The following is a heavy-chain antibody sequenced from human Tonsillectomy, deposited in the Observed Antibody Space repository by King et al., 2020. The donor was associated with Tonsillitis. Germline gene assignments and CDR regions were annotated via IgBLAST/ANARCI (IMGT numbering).Heavy chain of an antibody. Sequence: VQLVESGGGVVQPGRSLRVSCAASGFIFSNYAVHWVRQAPGKGPEWVAIISYDGRHESYADSVRGRFTISRDNANNTLYLHMNSLRPDDTAVYSCAKDAGFAEASGVYDYWGQGTLVTVSS. CDR2: ISYDGRHE. D-gene: IGHD6-13*01. CDR1: GFIFSNYA. CDR3: AKDAGFAEASGVYDY. V-gene: IGHV3-30*18. J-gene: IGHJ4*02.